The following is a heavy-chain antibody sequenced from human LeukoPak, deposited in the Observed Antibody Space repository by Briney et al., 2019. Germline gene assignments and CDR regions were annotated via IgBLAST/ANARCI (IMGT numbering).Heavy chain of an antibody. CDR1: GYTFTDYY. CDR3: ARVRYRLAETYIDY. V-gene: IGHV1-2*02. Sequence: GASVKVSCKASGYTFTDYYIHWVRQAPGEGLEWMGWINPNSGGTNYAQKFQGRVTMTRDTSISTAYMELSGLRSDDTAVYYCARVRYRLAETYIDYWGQGTLVTVSS. J-gene: IGHJ4*02. CDR2: INPNSGGT. D-gene: IGHD3-16*01.